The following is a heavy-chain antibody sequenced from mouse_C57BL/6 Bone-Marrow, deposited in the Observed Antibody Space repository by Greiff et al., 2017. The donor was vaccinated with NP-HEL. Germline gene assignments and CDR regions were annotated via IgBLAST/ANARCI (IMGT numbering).Heavy chain of an antibody. CDR1: GYTFTDYN. CDR2: INPNHGGT. Sequence: EVQLQESGPELVKPGASVKIPCKASGYTFTDYNMDWVKQSHGKSLEWIGDINPNHGGTIYNQKFKGKATLTVDKSSSTAYMELRSLTAEDTAVYYCARLGLRRDWFAYWGQGTLVTVSA. CDR3: ARLGLRRDWFAY. D-gene: IGHD2-2*01. J-gene: IGHJ3*01. V-gene: IGHV1-18*01.